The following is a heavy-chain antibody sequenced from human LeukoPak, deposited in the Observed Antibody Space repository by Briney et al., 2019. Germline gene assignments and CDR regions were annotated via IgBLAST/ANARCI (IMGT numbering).Heavy chain of an antibody. Sequence: PSETLSLTCTVSGGSISSGDYYWSWIRQPPGKGLEWIGYIYCSGSTYYNPSLKSRVTISVDTSKNQFSLKLSSVTAADTAVYYCARDEYGSGSYDAFDIWGQGTMVTVSS. CDR1: GGSISSGDYY. CDR2: IYCSGST. V-gene: IGHV4-30-4*01. J-gene: IGHJ3*02. CDR3: ARDEYGSGSYDAFDI. D-gene: IGHD3-10*01.